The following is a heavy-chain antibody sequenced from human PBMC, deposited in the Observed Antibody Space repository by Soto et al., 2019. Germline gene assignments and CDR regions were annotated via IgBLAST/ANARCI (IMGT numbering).Heavy chain of an antibody. D-gene: IGHD4-17*01. Sequence: QGQLVQSGAEVKKPGASVKVSCKASGYTFTGSYIHWVRQAPGQGLEWMGWINPKSGVTNYAQKFQGRVTMITDTSISTAYMEWSRLRSDDTAGYYCARDMAYGDFLPALFWGQGTLVTVSS. CDR3: ARDMAYGDFLPALF. J-gene: IGHJ4*02. CDR2: INPKSGVT. V-gene: IGHV1-2*02. CDR1: GYTFTGSY.